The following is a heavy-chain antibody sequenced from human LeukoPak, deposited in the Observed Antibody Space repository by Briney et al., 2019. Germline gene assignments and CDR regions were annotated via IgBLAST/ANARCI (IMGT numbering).Heavy chain of an antibody. CDR2: IRSKAYGGTT. Sequence: KSGGSLRLSCTASGFTFGDYAMNWFRQAPGKGLEWVGFIRSKAYGGTTEYAASVKGRFTISRDDSKSIAYLQMNSLKTEDTAVYYCTRSLGGIADYWGQGTLVTVSS. V-gene: IGHV3-49*05. D-gene: IGHD6-13*01. CDR1: GFTFGDYA. J-gene: IGHJ4*02. CDR3: TRSLGGIADY.